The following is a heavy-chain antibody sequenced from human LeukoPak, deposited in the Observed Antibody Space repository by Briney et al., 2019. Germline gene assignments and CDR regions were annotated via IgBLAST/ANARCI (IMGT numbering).Heavy chain of an antibody. J-gene: IGHJ4*02. Sequence: GGSLRLSWAASGFTFTSYSMNWVRQAPGKGLEWVSTISGGGGSTYYADSVKGRFTISRDNSKNTLYLQVNSLRAEDTAVYYCAKGGKWDVTPFDYWGQGTLVTVSS. CDR2: ISGGGGST. D-gene: IGHD1-26*01. V-gene: IGHV3-23*01. CDR1: GFTFTSYS. CDR3: AKGGKWDVTPFDY.